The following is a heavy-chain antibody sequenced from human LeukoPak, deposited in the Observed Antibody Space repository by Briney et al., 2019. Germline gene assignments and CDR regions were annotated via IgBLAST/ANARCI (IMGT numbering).Heavy chain of an antibody. J-gene: IGHJ5*01. V-gene: IGHV3-23*01. Sequence: GGSLRLSCAASGFTFNNYAMSWIRQAPGKGLEWVSAISASGGTTYYADSVKGRFTISRDNSENTLFLQMNSLRAEDTAVYYCATEPREYCSSTSCPHWFDSWGQGTLVTVSS. CDR3: ATEPREYCSSTSCPHWFDS. CDR2: ISASGGTT. CDR1: GFTFNNYA. D-gene: IGHD2-2*01.